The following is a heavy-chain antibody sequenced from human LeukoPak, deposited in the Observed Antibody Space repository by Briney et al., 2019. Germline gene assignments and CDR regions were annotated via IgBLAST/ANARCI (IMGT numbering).Heavy chain of an antibody. D-gene: IGHD6-19*01. J-gene: IGHJ6*04. CDR1: GYTFTSYG. CDR3: ARNSSDWYGYMDV. CDR2: ISTYNGYA. Sequence: ASVKVSCKGSGYTFTSYGISWVRQAPGQGLEGRGWISTYNGYANYAQKVQGRVTMTTETSTSTAYMELRSLRSDDTAVYYCARNSSDWYGYMDVWGKGTTVTVSS. V-gene: IGHV1-18*01.